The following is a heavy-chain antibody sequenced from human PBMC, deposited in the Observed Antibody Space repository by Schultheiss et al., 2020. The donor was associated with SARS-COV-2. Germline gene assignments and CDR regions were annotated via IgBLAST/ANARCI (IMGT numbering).Heavy chain of an antibody. J-gene: IGHJ4*02. CDR3: ARERYYGDYGLIDH. V-gene: IGHV4-61*02. CDR1: GGSISSGTYY. D-gene: IGHD2-21*01. Sequence: SETLSLTCTVSGGSISSGTYYWSWIRQPAGKGLEWIGRIYTSGSTYYNPSLKSRVTISVDTSKNQFSLKLSSVTAADTAVYYCARERYYGDYGLIDHWGQGTLVTVSS. CDR2: IYTSGST.